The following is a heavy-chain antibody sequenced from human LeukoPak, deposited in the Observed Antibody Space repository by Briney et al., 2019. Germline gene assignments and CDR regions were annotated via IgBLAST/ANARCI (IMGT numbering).Heavy chain of an antibody. CDR1: GFTFSSYA. D-gene: IGHD6-19*01. V-gene: IGHV3-30-3*01. Sequence: GGSLRLSCAASGFTFSSYAMHWVRQAPGKGLEWVAVISYDGSNKYYADSVKGRFTISRDNSKNTLYLQMNSLRAEDTAVYYCARAPEGSGWVFDYWGQGTLVTVSS. CDR3: ARAPEGSGWVFDY. CDR2: ISYDGSNK. J-gene: IGHJ4*02.